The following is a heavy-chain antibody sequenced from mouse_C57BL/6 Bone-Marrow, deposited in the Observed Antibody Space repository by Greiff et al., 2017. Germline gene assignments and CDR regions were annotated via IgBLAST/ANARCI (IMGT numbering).Heavy chain of an antibody. V-gene: IGHV1-26*01. CDR2: INPNNGGT. J-gene: IGHJ4*01. CDR1: GYTFTDYY. Sequence: EVQLQQSGPELVKPGASVKISCKASGYTFTDYYMNWVKQSHGKSLEWIGDINPNNGGTSYNQKFKGKATLTVDKSSSTAYMELRSLTSEDSAVYYCAREGSNYVYYYAMDYWGQGTSVTVSS. D-gene: IGHD2-5*01. CDR3: AREGSNYVYYYAMDY.